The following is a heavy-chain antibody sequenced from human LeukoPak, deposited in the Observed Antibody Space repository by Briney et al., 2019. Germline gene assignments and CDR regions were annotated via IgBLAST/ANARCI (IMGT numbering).Heavy chain of an antibody. J-gene: IGHJ3*02. Sequence: PSETLSLTCTVSRGSISSGGYYWSWIRQHPGKGLEWIGYIYYSGSTYYNPSLKSRVTISVDTSKNQFSLKLSSVTAADTAVYYCARERQLVQNAFDIWGQGTMVTVSS. D-gene: IGHD6-13*01. CDR2: IYYSGST. CDR1: RGSISSGGYY. V-gene: IGHV4-31*03. CDR3: ARERQLVQNAFDI.